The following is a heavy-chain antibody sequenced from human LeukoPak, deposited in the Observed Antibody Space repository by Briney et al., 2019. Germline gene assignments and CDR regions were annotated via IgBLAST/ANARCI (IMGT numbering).Heavy chain of an antibody. J-gene: IGHJ6*02. CDR2: TSSSGITI. CDR1: GFTFSDYY. CDR3: ARDRYAMDV. Sequence: GGSLRLSCAASGFTFSDYYMGWIRQAPGKGLEWISYTSSSGITIYYADSVKGRFTMSRDNAKNSLYLQMNSLRAEDTAVYYCARDRYAMDVWGQGTTVTVSS. V-gene: IGHV3-11*01.